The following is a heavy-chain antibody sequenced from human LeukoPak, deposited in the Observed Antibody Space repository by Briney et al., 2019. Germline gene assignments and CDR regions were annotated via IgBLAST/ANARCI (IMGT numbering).Heavy chain of an antibody. J-gene: IGHJ6*02. V-gene: IGHV5-51*01. CDR3: ARSSGVGATPYYYGMDV. CDR2: IYPGDSDT. Sequence: GESLKISCKGSGYSFTSYWIGWVRQMPGKGLEWMGIIYPGDSDTRYSPSFQGQVTISADKSISTAYLQWSSLKASDTAMYYCARSSGVGATPYYYGMDVWGQGTTVTVSS. CDR1: GYSFTSYW. D-gene: IGHD1-26*01.